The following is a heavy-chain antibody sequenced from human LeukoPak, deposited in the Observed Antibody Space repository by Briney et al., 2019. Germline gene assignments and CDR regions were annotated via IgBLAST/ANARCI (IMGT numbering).Heavy chain of an antibody. J-gene: IGHJ4*02. V-gene: IGHV5-10-1*01. Sequence: GESLKTSCKGSGYSFTSYWISWVRQMPGKGLEWMGRIDPSDSYTNYSPSFQGHVTILADKSISTAYLQWSSLKASDTAMYYCASGGSSWPMSDYWGQGTLVTVSS. CDR2: IDPSDSYT. D-gene: IGHD6-13*01. CDR3: ASGGSSWPMSDY. CDR1: GYSFTSYW.